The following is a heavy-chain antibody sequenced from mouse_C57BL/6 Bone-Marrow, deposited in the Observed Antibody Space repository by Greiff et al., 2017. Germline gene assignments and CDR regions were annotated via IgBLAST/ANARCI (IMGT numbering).Heavy chain of an antibody. CDR3: ARERNYGYDY. CDR2: IDPSDSYT. D-gene: IGHD2-2*01. CDR1: GYTFTSYW. J-gene: IGHJ2*01. Sequence: QVQLQQPGAELVMPGASVKLSCKASGYTFTSYWMHWVKQRPGQGLEWIGEIDPSDSYTNYNQKFKGKSTLTVDKSSSTAYMQLSSLTSEDSAVXYCARERNYGYDYWGQGTTRTVSS. V-gene: IGHV1-69*01.